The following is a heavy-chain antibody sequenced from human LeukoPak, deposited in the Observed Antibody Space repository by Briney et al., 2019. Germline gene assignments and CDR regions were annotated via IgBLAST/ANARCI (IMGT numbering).Heavy chain of an antibody. V-gene: IGHV3-30-3*01. Sequence: GRSLRLSCAASGFTFSSYAMHWVRQAPGKGLEWVAVISYDGSNKYYADSVKGRFTISRDNSKNTLYLQMNSLRAEDTAVYYCARGSATATIQLDNWGQGTLVTVSS. CDR1: GFTFSSYA. D-gene: IGHD5-24*01. CDR2: ISYDGSNK. CDR3: ARGSATATIQLDN. J-gene: IGHJ4*02.